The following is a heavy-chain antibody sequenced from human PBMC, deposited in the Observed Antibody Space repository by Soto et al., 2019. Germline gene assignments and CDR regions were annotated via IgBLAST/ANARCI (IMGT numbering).Heavy chain of an antibody. D-gene: IGHD6-19*01. CDR3: ARDSNTSGWHAGFDP. J-gene: IGHJ5*02. CDR2: IYYSGST. Sequence: PSETLSLTCTVSGASISSYAWSWIRQPPGKGLEWIGYIYYSGSTNYNPSLKSRLTISVDTSKNQFSLKLSSLTAADTAVYYCARDSNTSGWHAGFDPWGQGTRVTVSS. V-gene: IGHV4-59*01. CDR1: GASISSYA.